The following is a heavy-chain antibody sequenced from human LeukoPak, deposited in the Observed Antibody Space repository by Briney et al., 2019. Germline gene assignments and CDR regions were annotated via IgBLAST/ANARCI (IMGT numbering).Heavy chain of an antibody. Sequence: ASVKVSCKASGYTLTNYGNSRLRQAPGQGLEGMGWISAYKGKTNYAQKLQGRVTMTTDTYTSTAYMELRSLRSDDTAVYYCARDYSAASNFWSGYRRPYFDYWGQGTLVTVSS. CDR2: ISAYKGKT. J-gene: IGHJ4*02. D-gene: IGHD3-3*01. CDR1: GYTLTNYG. CDR3: ARDYSAASNFWSGYRRPYFDY. V-gene: IGHV1-18*01.